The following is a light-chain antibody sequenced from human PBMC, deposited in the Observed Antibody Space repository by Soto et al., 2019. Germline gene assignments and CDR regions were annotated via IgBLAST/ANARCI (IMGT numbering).Light chain of an antibody. CDR1: QSISSY. CDR3: QQSFTTPRT. J-gene: IGKJ1*01. V-gene: IGKV1-39*01. Sequence: DIQMTQSPSSLSASVGDRVTITCRASQSISSYLHWYQQKPGKAPKFLLYTASTLQSGVPSRFSGSGSGTDFTLTISSLQPEDFATYYCQQSFTTPRTFGQGTKVDIK. CDR2: TAS.